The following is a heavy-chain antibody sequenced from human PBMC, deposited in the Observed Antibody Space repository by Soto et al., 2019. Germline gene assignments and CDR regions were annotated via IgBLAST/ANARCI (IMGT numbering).Heavy chain of an antibody. CDR2: IYHSGST. Sequence: QVQLQESGPGLVKPSGTLSLTCAVSGGSISSSNWWSWVRQPPGKGLEWIGEIYHSGSTNYNPSLKSRVTISVDKSQNQFSLKLSSVTAADTAVYYCERKTMTTVTLDYWGQGTLVTVSS. V-gene: IGHV4-4*02. D-gene: IGHD4-17*01. CDR3: ERKTMTTVTLDY. J-gene: IGHJ4*02. CDR1: GGSISSSNW.